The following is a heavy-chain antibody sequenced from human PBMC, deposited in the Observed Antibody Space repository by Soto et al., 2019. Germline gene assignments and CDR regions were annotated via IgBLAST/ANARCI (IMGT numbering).Heavy chain of an antibody. J-gene: IGHJ3*02. CDR2: INHSGRT. V-gene: IGHV4-34*01. Sequence: QVQLQQWGAGLLKPSETLSLTCAVYGGSFSGYYWSWIRQPPGKGLEWIGEINHSGRTNYNPSLKRRVTISVDTSNNQFSLKLSTVTAADTAVYYCARVAQSWIAVSVTRSDAFDIWGQGTMVTVSS. CDR3: ARVAQSWIAVSVTRSDAFDI. CDR1: GGSFSGYY. D-gene: IGHD6-19*01.